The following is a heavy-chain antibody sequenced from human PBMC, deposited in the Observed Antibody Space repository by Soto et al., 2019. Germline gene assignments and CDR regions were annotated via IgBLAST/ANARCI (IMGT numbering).Heavy chain of an antibody. V-gene: IGHV1-8*01. J-gene: IGHJ6*03. CDR3: VRGLLGSSWYKYYMEV. D-gene: IGHD6-13*01. CDR1: GYTFTSYD. Sequence: ASVKVSCKASGYTFTSYDINWVRQATGQGLEWMGWMNTTSGNAGYARKFQGRVTMTRDTSIGTAYMELSSLRSEDTAVYYCVRGLLGSSWYKYYMEVWVKGTTVTVSS. CDR2: MNTTSGNA.